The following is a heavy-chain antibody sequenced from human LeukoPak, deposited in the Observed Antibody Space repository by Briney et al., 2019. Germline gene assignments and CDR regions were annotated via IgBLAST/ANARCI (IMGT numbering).Heavy chain of an antibody. Sequence: KTGGSLRLSCAASGFTFSSYEMNWVRQAPGKGLEWVSSITSSSSYICYADSVKGRFTISRDNAKNSLYLQMDSLRVEDTAVYYCARDPYSGNYGAYYYYYMDVWGKGTTVTISS. J-gene: IGHJ6*03. CDR2: ITSSSSYI. CDR3: ARDPYSGNYGAYYYYYMDV. CDR1: GFTFSSYE. V-gene: IGHV3-21*06. D-gene: IGHD1-26*01.